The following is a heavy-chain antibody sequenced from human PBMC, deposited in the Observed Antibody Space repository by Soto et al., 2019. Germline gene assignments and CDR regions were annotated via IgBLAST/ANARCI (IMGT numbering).Heavy chain of an antibody. CDR3: ARVATTVTTIPLNFDY. J-gene: IGHJ4*02. V-gene: IGHV1-3*01. Sequence: ASVKVSCKASGDTFTNYGFSWVRQAPGQGLEWMGWINAGNGNTKYSQKFQGRVTITRDTSASTAYMELSSLRSEDTAVYYCARVATTVTTIPLNFDYWGQGTLVTVSS. D-gene: IGHD4-4*01. CDR1: GDTFTNYG. CDR2: INAGNGNT.